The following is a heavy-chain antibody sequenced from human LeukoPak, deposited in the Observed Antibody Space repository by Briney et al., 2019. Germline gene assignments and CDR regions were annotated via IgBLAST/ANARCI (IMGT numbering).Heavy chain of an antibody. D-gene: IGHD3-3*01. CDR3: ASGQYYDLWSGYYVD. Sequence: SETLSLTCAVYGGSFSGHYWSWIRQPPGKGLEWIGEINHSGSTNYNPSLESRVTISVGTSKNHFSLKLSSVTAADTAVYYCASGQYYDLWSGYYVDWGQGTLVTVSA. CDR1: GGSFSGHY. V-gene: IGHV4-34*01. CDR2: INHSGST. J-gene: IGHJ4*02.